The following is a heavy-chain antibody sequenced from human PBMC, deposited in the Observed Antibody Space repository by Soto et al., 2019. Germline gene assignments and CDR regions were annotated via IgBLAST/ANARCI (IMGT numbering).Heavy chain of an antibody. CDR3: GRLWDLEWLLPPIYYYYRDV. Sequence: PSETLSLTCAVYGGSFSGNYWSWIRQPPGKGLEWIGEINHSGSTNYNPSLKSRVTISVDTSKNQFSLKLSSVTAADTAVYYCGRLWDLEWLLPPIYYYYRDVGGKGTTVTVSS. V-gene: IGHV4-34*01. J-gene: IGHJ6*03. CDR2: INHSGST. CDR1: GGSFSGNY. D-gene: IGHD3-3*01.